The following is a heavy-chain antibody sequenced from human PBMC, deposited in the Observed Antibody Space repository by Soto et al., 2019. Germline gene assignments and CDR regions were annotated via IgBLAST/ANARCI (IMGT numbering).Heavy chain of an antibody. V-gene: IGHV4-59*01. CDR1: GGSISSYH. CDR2: IYYSGST. Sequence: SETLSLTCTVSGGSISSYHWSWIRRPPGKGLEWIGYIYYSGSTNYNPSLKSRVTISVDTSKNQFSLQLSSVTAADTAVYYCAIKRGIAVATNWFDPWGQGTLVTVSS. CDR3: AIKRGIAVATNWFDP. D-gene: IGHD6-19*01. J-gene: IGHJ5*02.